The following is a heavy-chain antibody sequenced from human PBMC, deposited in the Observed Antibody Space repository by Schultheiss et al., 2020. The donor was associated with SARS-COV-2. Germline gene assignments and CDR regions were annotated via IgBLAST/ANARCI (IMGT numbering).Heavy chain of an antibody. V-gene: IGHV3-30-3*01. Sequence: GESLKISCAASGFTFSSYAMHWVRQAPGKGLEWVAVISYDGSNKYYADSVKGRFTISRDNSKNTLYLQMNSLRVDDTALYYCATGEGAEMATATFDYWGQGTLVTVSS. CDR1: GFTFSSYA. J-gene: IGHJ4*02. D-gene: IGHD2-8*01. CDR3: ATGEGAEMATATFDY. CDR2: ISYDGSNK.